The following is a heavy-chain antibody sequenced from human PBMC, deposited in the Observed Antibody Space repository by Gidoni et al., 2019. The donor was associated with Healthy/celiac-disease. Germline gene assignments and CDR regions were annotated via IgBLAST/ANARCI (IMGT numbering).Heavy chain of an antibody. CDR3: ARDATTYYYGSGSYYGY. Sequence: QVQLVQSGAEVKKPGSSVKVSCKASGGTFSSYAISWVRQAPGQGLEWMGGIIPIFGTANYAQKFQGRVTITADESTSTAYMELSSLRSEETAVYYCARDATTYYYGSGSYYGYWGQGTLVTVSS. J-gene: IGHJ4*02. CDR2: IIPIFGTA. CDR1: GGTFSSYA. V-gene: IGHV1-69*01. D-gene: IGHD3-10*01.